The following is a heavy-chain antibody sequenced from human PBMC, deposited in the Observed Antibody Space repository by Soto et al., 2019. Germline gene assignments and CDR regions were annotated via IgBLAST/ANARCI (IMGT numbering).Heavy chain of an antibody. J-gene: IGHJ4*02. V-gene: IGHV3-30*18. CDR1: GFTFSIYG. D-gene: IGHD1-20*01. CDR3: AKDRDTARYNWNPDY. CDR2: ISFDGSDK. Sequence: QEQLVESGGGVVQPGRSLRLSCEVSGFTFSIYGMHWVRQAPGKGLEWVAVISFDGSDKYYVDSLKGRFTISRDNSKNTLYLQMNSLRPEDTAVYYCAKDRDTARYNWNPDYWGQGALVTVSS.